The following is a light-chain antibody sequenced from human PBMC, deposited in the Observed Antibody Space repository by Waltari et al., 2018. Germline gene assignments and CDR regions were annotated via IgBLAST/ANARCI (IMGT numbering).Light chain of an antibody. Sequence: SSEVTQAPLVSVALGQTVTITSRGGSFRTYYASWYRQRPGQAPVLVLYGQERPSGIPDRFSGSTSGDTAYLTITGAQAGDEGDYYCLSRDTPSTRVFGGGTRLTV. V-gene: IGLV3-19*01. CDR2: GQE. CDR3: LSRDTPSTRV. J-gene: IGLJ3*02. CDR1: SFRTYY.